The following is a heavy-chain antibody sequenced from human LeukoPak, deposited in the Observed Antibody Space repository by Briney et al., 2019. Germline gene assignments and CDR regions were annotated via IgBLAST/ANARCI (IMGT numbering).Heavy chain of an antibody. CDR3: ARDRAYYDFWSGYHG. CDR2: ISYDGSNK. D-gene: IGHD3-3*01. V-gene: IGHV3-30-3*01. J-gene: IGHJ4*02. Sequence: PGRSLRLSCAASGFTFSSYAMPWVRQAPGKGLEWVAVISYDGSNKYYADSVKGRFTISRDNSKNTLYLQMNSLRAEDMAVYYCARDRAYYDFWSGYHGWGQGTLVTVSS. CDR1: GFTFSSYA.